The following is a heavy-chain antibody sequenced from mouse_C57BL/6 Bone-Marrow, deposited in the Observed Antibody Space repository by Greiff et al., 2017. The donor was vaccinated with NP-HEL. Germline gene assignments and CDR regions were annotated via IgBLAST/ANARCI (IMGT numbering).Heavy chain of an antibody. D-gene: IGHD2-3*01. CDR1: GYTFTSYG. J-gene: IGHJ1*03. V-gene: IGHV1-81*01. CDR3: ARGGLLRYFDV. Sequence: QVQLQQSGAELARPGDSVKLTCKASGYTFTSYGISWVKQRTGQGLEWIGEIYPRSGNTYYNEKFKGKATLTADKSSSTAYMELRSLTSEDSAVYFCARGGLLRYFDVWGTGTTVTVSS. CDR2: IYPRSGNT.